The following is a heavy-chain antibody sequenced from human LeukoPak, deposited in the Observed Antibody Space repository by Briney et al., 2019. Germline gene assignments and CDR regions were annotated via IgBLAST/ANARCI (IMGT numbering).Heavy chain of an antibody. D-gene: IGHD2-2*01. CDR1: GYTFASYA. V-gene: IGHV7-4-1*02. CDR2: INTNTGNP. Sequence: ASVKVSRKASGYTFASYAMNWVRQAPGQGLEWMGWINTNTGNPTYAQGFTGRFVFSLDTSVSTAYLQISSLKAEDTAVYYCTRQGPGYCGSTSCYGVDYWGQGTLVTVSS. CDR3: TRQGPGYCGSTSCYGVDY. J-gene: IGHJ4*02.